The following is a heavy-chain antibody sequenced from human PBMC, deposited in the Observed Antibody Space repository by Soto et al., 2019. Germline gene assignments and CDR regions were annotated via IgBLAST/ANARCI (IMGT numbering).Heavy chain of an antibody. CDR2: INPDNGNT. D-gene: IGHD2-15*01. V-gene: IGHV1-3*01. CDR1: GYTFTRYT. J-gene: IGHJ5*02. Sequence: ASVKGSCKASGYTFTRYTMNWARQAPGQRLEWMGWINPDNGNTKSSQKFQDRVIITRDTSASTAYMDLSSLRSEDTAVYYCARGIATGQLDPWGQGTLVTVSS. CDR3: ARGIATGQLDP.